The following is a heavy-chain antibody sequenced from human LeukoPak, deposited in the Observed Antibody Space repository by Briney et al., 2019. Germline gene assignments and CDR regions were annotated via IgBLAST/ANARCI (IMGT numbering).Heavy chain of an antibody. V-gene: IGHV4-39*01. CDR3: ARFVSIRGGIHLNYFDS. CDR1: GGSIDVRSYN. J-gene: IGHJ4*02. D-gene: IGHD2-15*01. CDR2: IYDSLSA. Sequence: PSETLSLTCAVSGGSIDVRSYNWGWVRQPPGKGLEWIGSIYDSLSAYYNPSLKSRVTISIDMSKKQFSLNLNSATAADSAVYYRARFVSIRGGIHLNYFDSWGQGRLVTVSS.